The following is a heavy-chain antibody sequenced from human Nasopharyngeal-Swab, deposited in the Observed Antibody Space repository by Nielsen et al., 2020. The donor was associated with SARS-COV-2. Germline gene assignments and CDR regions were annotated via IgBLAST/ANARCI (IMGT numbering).Heavy chain of an antibody. CDR2: TYYRSKWFN. D-gene: IGHD1-7*01. Sequence: SQTLSLTCAISGDRVSSNSAAWNWIRQSPSRGLEWLGRTYYRSKWFNVYAVSVKSRITINPDTSENQFSLQLNSVTPEDTAVYYCARGITATSDTFDIWGQGTKVTVSS. CDR3: ARGITATSDTFDI. J-gene: IGHJ3*02. CDR1: GDRVSSNSAA. V-gene: IGHV6-1*01.